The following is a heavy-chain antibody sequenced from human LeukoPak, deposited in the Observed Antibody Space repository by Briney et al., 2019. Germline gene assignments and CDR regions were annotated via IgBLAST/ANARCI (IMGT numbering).Heavy chain of an antibody. CDR3: ARSYSGSYWFDY. CDR2: ININSGGI. V-gene: IGHV1-2*06. J-gene: IGHJ4*02. Sequence: ASVKVSCKTSGYTFIDYWIHWVRQAPGQGLEWMGRININSGGINYAQKFQGRVTMTRATSISTAYMELSRLRSEDTAVYYCARSYSGSYWFDYWGQGTLVTVSS. CDR1: GYTFIDYW. D-gene: IGHD1-26*01.